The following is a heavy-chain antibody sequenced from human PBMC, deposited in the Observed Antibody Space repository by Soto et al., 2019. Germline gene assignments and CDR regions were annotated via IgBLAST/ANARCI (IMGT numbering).Heavy chain of an antibody. CDR2: MNPHSGNT. J-gene: IGHJ6*02. CDR1: GYTFTSYD. D-gene: IGHD3-16*01. Sequence: QVQLVQSGAEVKKPGASVKVSCKASGYTFTSYDINWVRQATGQGLEWMGWMNPHSGNTGYAQKFQDGTPITRHTSRRTAYMPRTSLRSEDTAVYYSAREGVRGMDVWGQGTTVTVSS. V-gene: IGHV1-8*01. CDR3: AREGVRGMDV.